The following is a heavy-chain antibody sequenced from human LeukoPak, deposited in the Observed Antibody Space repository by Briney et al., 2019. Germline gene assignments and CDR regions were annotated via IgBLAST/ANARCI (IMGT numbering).Heavy chain of an antibody. V-gene: IGHV3-23*01. Sequence: GESLRLSSAASGFTFSSYAMTWVRQAPGKGLEWVSAISGSGTSTYYADSVKGRFTISRDNSKNTLYLQMNSLRAEDTAVYYCAKRDSGSHYVDYWGQGTLVTVSS. D-gene: IGHD1-26*01. CDR3: AKRDSGSHYVDY. CDR2: ISGSGTST. J-gene: IGHJ4*02. CDR1: GFTFSSYA.